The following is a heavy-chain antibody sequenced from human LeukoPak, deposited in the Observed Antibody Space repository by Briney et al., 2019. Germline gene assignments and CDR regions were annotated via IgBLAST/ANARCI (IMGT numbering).Heavy chain of an antibody. J-gene: IGHJ4*02. CDR1: GYTFTSYG. D-gene: IGHD3-22*01. Sequence: GASVKVSCKASGYTFTSYGISWVRQAPGQGLEWMGWISAYNGNTNYAQKLQGRVTMTTDTSTSTAYMELSRLRSDDTAVYYCARDLWYYDSSGGLYFDYWGQGTLVTVSS. CDR2: ISAYNGNT. V-gene: IGHV1-18*01. CDR3: ARDLWYYDSSGGLYFDY.